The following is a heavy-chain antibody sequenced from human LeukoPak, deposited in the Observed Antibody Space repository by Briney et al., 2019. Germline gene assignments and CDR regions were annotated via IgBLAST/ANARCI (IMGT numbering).Heavy chain of an antibody. V-gene: IGHV4-39*07. D-gene: IGHD3/OR15-3a*01. Sequence: RPSETLSLTCTVSGGSVGNSSYYWAWIRQPPGKGLEWIATIDYIGTTFYNLSLKRRVTISVDTSKNHFSLRLSSVTAADTAMYYCARARTLWTLRFLDSWGQGTLLTVSS. CDR1: GGSVGNSSYY. CDR3: ARARTLWTLRFLDS. CDR2: IDYIGTT. J-gene: IGHJ4*02.